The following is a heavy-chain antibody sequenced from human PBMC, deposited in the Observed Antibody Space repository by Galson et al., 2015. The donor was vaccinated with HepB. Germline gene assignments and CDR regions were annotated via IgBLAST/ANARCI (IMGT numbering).Heavy chain of an antibody. Sequence: SLRLSCAASGFTFSSYAMSWVRQAPGKGLAWISAISGSGGSTYYADSVKGRFTISRDNSKNTLYLQMNSLRAEDTAVYYCAKGISHQQWLDFADYWGQGTLVTVSS. D-gene: IGHD6-19*01. CDR2: ISGSGGST. CDR3: AKGISHQQWLDFADY. J-gene: IGHJ4*02. CDR1: GFTFSSYA. V-gene: IGHV3-23*01.